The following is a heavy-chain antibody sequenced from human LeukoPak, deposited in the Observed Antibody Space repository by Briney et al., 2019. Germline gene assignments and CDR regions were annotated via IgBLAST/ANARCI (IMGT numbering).Heavy chain of an antibody. D-gene: IGHD2-15*01. CDR1: GFTFGNAW. CDR2: IKSKTDGGTT. Sequence: GGSLRLSCAASGFTFGNAWMSWVRQAPGKGLEWVGRIKSKTDGGTTDYAAPVNGRFTISRDDSKNTLYLQMNSLKTEDTAVYYCTTDLQVGWSPWDYWGQGTLVTVSS. J-gene: IGHJ4*02. V-gene: IGHV3-15*01. CDR3: TTDLQVGWSPWDY.